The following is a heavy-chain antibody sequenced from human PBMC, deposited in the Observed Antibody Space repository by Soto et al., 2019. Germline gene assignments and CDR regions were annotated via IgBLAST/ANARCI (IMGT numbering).Heavy chain of an antibody. V-gene: IGHV4-31*01. CDR1: GGSISSGGYY. D-gene: IGHD3-3*01. Sequence: QVQLQESGPGLVKPSQTLSLTCTVSGGSISSGGYYWSWIRQHPGKGLAWIGYIYYSGSTYYNPSLKSLVTIAVDTSKNQFSRKLSSVTAEDTAVYYCARTPLVIFGVPQGLDSWGQGTLVTVSS. CDR2: IYYSGST. CDR3: ARTPLVIFGVPQGLDS. J-gene: IGHJ4*02.